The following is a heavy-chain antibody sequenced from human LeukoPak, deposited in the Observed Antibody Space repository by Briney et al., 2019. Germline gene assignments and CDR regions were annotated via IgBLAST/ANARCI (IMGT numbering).Heavy chain of an antibody. V-gene: IGHV3-21*01. D-gene: IGHD2-21*01. J-gene: IGHJ4*02. CDR2: ISGSSNYI. Sequence: GGSLRFSCAGSGFTFSSYNMNWVRQAPGKGLEWVSSISGSSNYIYYADSVKGRFTISRDNAKNSLYLQMSGLRAEDTAVYYCATAFSNHIPVYWGPGTLVTVSS. CDR1: GFTFSSYN. CDR3: ATAFSNHIPVY.